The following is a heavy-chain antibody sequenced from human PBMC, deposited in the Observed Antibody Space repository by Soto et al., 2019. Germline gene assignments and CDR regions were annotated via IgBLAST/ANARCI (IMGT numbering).Heavy chain of an antibody. V-gene: IGHV3-30-3*01. J-gene: IGHJ4*02. D-gene: IGHD2-2*01. CDR2: ISYDGSNK. Sequence: QVQLVESGGGVVRPGRSLRLSCAASGFTFSSYAMHWVRQAPGKGLEWVAVISYDGSNKYYADSVKGRFTISRDNSKNTLYLQMNSLRAEDTAVYYCARARLDTPALDYWGQGTLVTVSS. CDR3: ARARLDTPALDY. CDR1: GFTFSSYA.